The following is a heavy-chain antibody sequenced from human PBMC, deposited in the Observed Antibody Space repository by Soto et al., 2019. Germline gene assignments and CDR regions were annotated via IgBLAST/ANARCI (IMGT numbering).Heavy chain of an antibody. D-gene: IGHD5-12*01. CDR3: ARARGDSGYDFYYYYYYGMDV. V-gene: IGHV6-1*01. CDR2: TYYKSKWYN. J-gene: IGHJ6*02. CDR1: GDSVSSNIAA. Sequence: SQTLSLTCAISGDSVSSNIAALNWTSQPASRGLEWLGRTYYKSKWYNDYAVSVKSRIPVNPDTSKNQSSMQLNSVTPEDTAVYYCARARGDSGYDFYYYYYYGMDVWGQGTTVTVSS.